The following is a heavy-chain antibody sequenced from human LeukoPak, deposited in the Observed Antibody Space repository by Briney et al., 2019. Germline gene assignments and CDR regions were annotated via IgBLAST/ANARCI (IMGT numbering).Heavy chain of an antibody. V-gene: IGHV3-30*18. D-gene: IGHD2-15*01. CDR1: GFTFSSYG. CDR2: ISYDGSNK. J-gene: IGHJ4*02. CDR3: ANDPLVVLYYFDY. Sequence: GGSLRLSCAASGFTFSSYGMHWVRQAPGKGLEWVAVISYDGSNKYYADSVKGRFTISRDNSKNTLYLQMNSLRAEDTAVYYCANDPLVVLYYFDYWGQGTLVTVSS.